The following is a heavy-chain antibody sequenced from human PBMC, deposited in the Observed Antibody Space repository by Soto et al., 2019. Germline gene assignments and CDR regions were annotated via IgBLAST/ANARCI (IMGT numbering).Heavy chain of an antibody. CDR1: GFTFSSYA. Sequence: EVQLLESGGGLVQPGGSLRLSCAASGFTFSSYAMSWVRQAPGKGLEWVSAISGSGGSTYYADSVKGRFTISRDNSKNTLYLQMNSLRAEDTAVYYCAKFEGSMYYYDSSGYYTLPSYFDYWCQGTLVTVSS. V-gene: IGHV3-23*01. CDR2: ISGSGGST. D-gene: IGHD3-22*01. J-gene: IGHJ4*02. CDR3: AKFEGSMYYYDSSGYYTLPSYFDY.